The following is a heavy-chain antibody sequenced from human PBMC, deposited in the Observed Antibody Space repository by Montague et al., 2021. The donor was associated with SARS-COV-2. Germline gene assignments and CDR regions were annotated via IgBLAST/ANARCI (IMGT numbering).Heavy chain of an antibody. D-gene: IGHD4-23*01. V-gene: IGHV2-70*01. CDR2: IDWDDDK. CDR3: ARSYGTTVVTRAFDY. J-gene: IGHJ4*02. CDR1: GFSLSTSGMC. Sequence: VEHTQTLTLTCTFSGFSLSTSGMCVSWIRQPPGKALEWLTLIDWDDDKYYSTSLKTRLTISKDTSKNQVVLTMTNMDPVDTATYYCARSYGTTVVTRAFDYWGQGTLVTVSS.